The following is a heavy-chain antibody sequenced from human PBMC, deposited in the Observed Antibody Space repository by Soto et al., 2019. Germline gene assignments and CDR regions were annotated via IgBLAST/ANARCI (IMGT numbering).Heavy chain of an antibody. J-gene: IGHJ4*02. CDR2: ISGSGTTA. CDR3: AKVGTIVVPAAQGYYFDY. Sequence: PGGSLRLSCVASGFTFSNYAMTWVRQAPGKGLEWVSSISGSGTTAYYADSVQGRFAFSRGNVKNKLFLQMDSLKAGDTAVYYCAKVGTIVVPAAQGYYFDYWGQGTLVTVSS. CDR1: GFTFSNYA. V-gene: IGHV3-23*01. D-gene: IGHD2-2*01.